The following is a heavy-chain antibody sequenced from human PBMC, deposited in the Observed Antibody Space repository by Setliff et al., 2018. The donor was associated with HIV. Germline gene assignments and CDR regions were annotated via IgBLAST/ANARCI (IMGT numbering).Heavy chain of an antibody. J-gene: IGHJ6*04. CDR3: ASGKGVGGVIITGGLDV. CDR1: GHTFSNSD. CDR2: MNPNTGVA. V-gene: IGHV1-8*01. Sequence: EASVKVSCKASGHTFSNSDIHWVRRATGQGLEWMGWMNPNTGVAGYALKFQGRVTMTRDTSISTAYMELSSLTSEDTAVYWCASGKGVGGVIITGGLDVWGKGTTGTVSS. D-gene: IGHD3-10*01.